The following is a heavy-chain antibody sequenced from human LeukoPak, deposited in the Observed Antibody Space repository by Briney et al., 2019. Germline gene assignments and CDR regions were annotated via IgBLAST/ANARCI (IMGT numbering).Heavy chain of an antibody. Sequence: ASVKVSCKASGYTFTSYGINWVRQAPGQGLECMGWISAKKGNTDYAEKLQGRVTMTTDTSTSTAYMELRSLRSDDTAVYYCARDMYSSGRVPFDYWGQGTLVTVSS. CDR3: ARDMYSSGRVPFDY. D-gene: IGHD6-19*01. CDR2: ISAKKGNT. CDR1: GYTFTSYG. J-gene: IGHJ4*02. V-gene: IGHV1-18*01.